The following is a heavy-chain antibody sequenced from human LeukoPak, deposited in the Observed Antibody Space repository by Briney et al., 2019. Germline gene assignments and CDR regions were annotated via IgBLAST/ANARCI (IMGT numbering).Heavy chain of an antibody. CDR2: ISGYSGNT. V-gene: IGHV1-18*01. CDR3: ARGDRSGSYYKLDY. Sequence: GASVKVSCKASGYSFTNYGVSWVRQAPGQGLEWMGWISGYSGNTNYGHNFQGRVTMTTDTSTSTANMELRSLRSDDTAVYYCARGDRSGSYYKLDYWGQGTLVTVPS. D-gene: IGHD3-10*01. J-gene: IGHJ4*02. CDR1: GYSFTNYG.